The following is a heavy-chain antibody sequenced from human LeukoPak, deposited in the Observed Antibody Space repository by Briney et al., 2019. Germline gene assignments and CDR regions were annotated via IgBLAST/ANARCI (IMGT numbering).Heavy chain of an antibody. Sequence: GGSLRLSCAASGFTFSSYWMHWVRQAPGKGLVWVSRINSDGSSTSYADSVKGRFTISRDKAKNTLYLQMNSLRAEDTAVYYCARENSYGYGFDYWGQGTLVTVSS. D-gene: IGHD5-18*01. CDR2: INSDGSST. CDR1: GFTFSSYW. CDR3: ARENSYGYGFDY. V-gene: IGHV3-74*01. J-gene: IGHJ4*02.